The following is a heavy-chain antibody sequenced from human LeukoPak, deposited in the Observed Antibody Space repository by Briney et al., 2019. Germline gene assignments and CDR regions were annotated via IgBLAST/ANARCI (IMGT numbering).Heavy chain of an antibody. CDR3: ARDRGGTGDFYY. V-gene: IGHV1-3*01. Sequence: ASVKVSCKASGYTFTSYAMHWVRRAPGQRLEWMGWINAGNGDTKYSQKFQGRVTIARDTSASTAYMELSSLRSEDTAVYYCARDRGGTGDFYYWGQGTLVTVSS. CDR1: GYTFTSYA. D-gene: IGHD1-1*01. J-gene: IGHJ4*02. CDR2: INAGNGDT.